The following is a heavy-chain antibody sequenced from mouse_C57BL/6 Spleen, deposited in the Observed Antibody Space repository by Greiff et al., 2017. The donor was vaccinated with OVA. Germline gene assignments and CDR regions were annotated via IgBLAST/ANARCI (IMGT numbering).Heavy chain of an antibody. D-gene: IGHD4-1*02. Sequence: DVMLVESGGGLVQPGGSLSLSCAASGFTFTDYYMSWVRQPPGKALEWLGFIRNKANGYTTEYSASVKGRFTISRDNSQSILYLQMNSLRAEDSATYYCARSTGTGSFDYWGQGTTLTVSS. CDR3: ARSTGTGSFDY. J-gene: IGHJ2*01. CDR2: IRNKANGYTT. V-gene: IGHV7-3*01. CDR1: GFTFTDYY.